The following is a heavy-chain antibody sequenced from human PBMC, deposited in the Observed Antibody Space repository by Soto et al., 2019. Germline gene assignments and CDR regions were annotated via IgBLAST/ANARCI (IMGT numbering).Heavy chain of an antibody. V-gene: IGHV3-23*01. CDR2: ISGSGGST. CDR1: GFTFSSYA. D-gene: IGHD3-3*01. Sequence: PGGSLRLSCAASGFTFSSYAMSWVRQAPGKGLEWVSAISGSGGSTYYADSVKGRFTISRDNSKNTLYLQMNSLRAEDTAVYYCAVFWVNQGAIDDDNWFDTWGQGTLVTVSS. J-gene: IGHJ5*02. CDR3: AVFWVNQGAIDDDNWFDT.